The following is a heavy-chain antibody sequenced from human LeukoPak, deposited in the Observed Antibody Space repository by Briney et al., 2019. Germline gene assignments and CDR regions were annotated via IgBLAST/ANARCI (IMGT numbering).Heavy chain of an antibody. CDR3: ARHPGPYYYGSGTSVDT. Sequence: GGSLRLSCAASGFPFSSYAMHWVRQAPGKGLEWVAVISYDGSNKYYADSVKGRLPISRDNSKNTLYLQMNSRRGDDTTVYYCARHPGPYYYGSGTSVDTWGEGTLVTVSS. D-gene: IGHD3-10*01. V-gene: IGHV3-30*04. CDR1: GFPFSSYA. CDR2: ISYDGSNK. J-gene: IGHJ5*02.